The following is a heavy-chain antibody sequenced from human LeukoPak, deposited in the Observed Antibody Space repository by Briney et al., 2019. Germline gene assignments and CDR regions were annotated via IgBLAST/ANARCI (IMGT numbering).Heavy chain of an antibody. J-gene: IGHJ4*02. CDR2: INSNSGGT. D-gene: IGHD1-26*01. Sequence: ASVKVSCKTSGYSFVGYFIHWVRQAPGQGLQWMGRINSNSGGTEYEPNFQGRVTMTRDTSISTAYVEVSTLTSDDTAVYYCARDLSSTPNWEFDYWGQGTQVTVSS. CDR1: GYSFVGYF. CDR3: ARDLSSTPNWEFDY. V-gene: IGHV1-2*06.